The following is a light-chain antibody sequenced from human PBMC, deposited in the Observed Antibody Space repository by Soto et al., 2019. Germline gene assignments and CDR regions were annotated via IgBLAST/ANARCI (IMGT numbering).Light chain of an antibody. V-gene: IGLV1-40*01. Sequence: QPVLTQPPSVSGGPGRRVTISCTGSSSNIGSTYDVQWYQQLPGTAPKLLIHGNTDRPSGVPDRFSGSKSGTSASLAITGLQADDEADYYCQSYDDSLSVHYVFGTGTKVTVL. CDR2: GNT. CDR3: QSYDDSLSVHYV. J-gene: IGLJ1*01. CDR1: SSNIGSTYD.